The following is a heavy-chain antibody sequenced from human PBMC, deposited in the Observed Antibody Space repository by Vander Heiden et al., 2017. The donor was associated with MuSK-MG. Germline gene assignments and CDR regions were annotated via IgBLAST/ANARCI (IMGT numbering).Heavy chain of an antibody. J-gene: IGHJ4*02. CDR1: GYTFTSYA. Sequence: QVQLVQSGAEVKKPGASVKVSCKASGYTFTSYAMHWVRQAPGQRLEWMGWINAGNGNTKYSQKFQGRVTITRDTSASTAYMELSSLRSEDTAVYYCARVGGYCSGGSCYSLFEDYWGQGTLVTVSS. CDR2: INAGNGNT. CDR3: ARVGGYCSGGSCYSLFEDY. D-gene: IGHD2-15*01. V-gene: IGHV1-3*01.